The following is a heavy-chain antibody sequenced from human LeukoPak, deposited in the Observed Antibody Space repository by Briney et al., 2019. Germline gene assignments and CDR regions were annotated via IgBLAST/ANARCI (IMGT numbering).Heavy chain of an antibody. CDR3: ATEASCASTSCPGSFDF. V-gene: IGHV3-15*01. J-gene: IGHJ4*02. CDR2: IKTKTEGGTT. D-gene: IGHD2-2*01. Sequence: GGSLRLSCAASGFSSSVAWMSWVRQAPGKGLEWVGRIKTKTEGGTTAAPVKGRFIISRDDSKKALYLQINSLKTEDTAVYYCATEASCASTSCPGSFDFWGQGTLVTVSS. CDR1: GFSSSVAW.